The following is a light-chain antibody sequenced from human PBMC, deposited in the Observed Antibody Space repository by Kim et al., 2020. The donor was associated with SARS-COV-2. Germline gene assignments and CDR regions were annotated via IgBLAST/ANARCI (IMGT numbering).Light chain of an antibody. J-gene: IGLJ3*02. CDR3: QAWDSSTCV. V-gene: IGLV3-1*01. Sequence: SVAPGQTANITCAGDNLWVKFACCDQQKPCHSPLLVIYQDNTRPSGIPELFSGSNSVNTAPLSISGTQTMDESDYFCQAWDSSTCVSGGGTQLTVL. CDR1: NLWVKF. CDR2: QDN.